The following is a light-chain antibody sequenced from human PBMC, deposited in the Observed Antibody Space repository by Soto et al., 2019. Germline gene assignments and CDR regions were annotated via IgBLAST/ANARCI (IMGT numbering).Light chain of an antibody. CDR1: SSDVGGYNY. V-gene: IGLV2-8*01. Sequence: QSALTQPPSASGSPGQSVTISCTGTSSDVGGYNYVSWYQQHPGKAPKLMVYEVSNRPSGVPDRFSGSKSGTTASLTVSGLQAEDEADYYCRSYAGSNNIGFGGGSPLDRP. CDR3: RSYAGSNNIG. J-gene: IGLJ2*01. CDR2: EVS.